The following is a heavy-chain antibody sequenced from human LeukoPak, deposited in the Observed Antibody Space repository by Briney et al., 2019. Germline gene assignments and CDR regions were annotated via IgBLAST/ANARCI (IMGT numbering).Heavy chain of an antibody. D-gene: IGHD3-16*02. CDR1: GGSISSYY. V-gene: IGHV4-59*01. J-gene: IGHJ3*02. CDR3: ARDIMITFGGVIAGRAFDI. Sequence: PSETLSLTCAVSGGSISSYYWSWIRQPPGKGLEWIGYIYYSGSTNYNPSLKSRVTISVDTSKYQFSLKLSSVTAADTAVYYCARDIMITFGGVIAGRAFDIWGQGTMVTVSS. CDR2: IYYSGST.